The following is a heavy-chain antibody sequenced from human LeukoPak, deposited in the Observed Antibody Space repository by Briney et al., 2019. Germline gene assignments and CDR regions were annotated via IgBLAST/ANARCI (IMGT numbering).Heavy chain of an antibody. J-gene: IGHJ4*02. V-gene: IGHV3-23*01. Sequence: SGGSLRLSCAASGFTFSTYSMSWVRQAPGKGLEWVSGISDSGGSTYYADSVKGRFTISRDNSKNTLYLQMNSLRAEDTAVYYCAKDYLYYDFWSAHTGYYFDYWGQGTLVTVSS. CDR3: AKDYLYYDFWSAHTGYYFDY. CDR1: GFTFSTYS. CDR2: ISDSGGST. D-gene: IGHD3-3*01.